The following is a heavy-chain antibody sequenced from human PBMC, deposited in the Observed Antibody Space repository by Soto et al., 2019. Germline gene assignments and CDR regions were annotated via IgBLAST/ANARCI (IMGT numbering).Heavy chain of an antibody. CDR1: GGSFSGYY. CDR3: ARVGASHKYDDY. CDR2: INHSGST. J-gene: IGHJ4*02. V-gene: IGHV4-34*01. D-gene: IGHD1-1*01. Sequence: SETLSLTCAVYGGSFSGYYWTWIRQPPGTGLEWIGEINHSGSTNYNPSLKSRVTISRDDSDTSLFLQMNSLKSEDTAVYFCARVGASHKYDDYWGQGTLVTVSS.